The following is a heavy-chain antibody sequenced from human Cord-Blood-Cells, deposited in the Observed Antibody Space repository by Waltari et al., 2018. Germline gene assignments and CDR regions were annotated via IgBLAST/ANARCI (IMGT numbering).Heavy chain of an antibody. CDR3: ARGPLVATIDY. Sequence: QVQLQQWGAGLFKPSETLSLPCAVYGGSFRGYYWSWIRQPPGKGREWIGEINNSGSTNYNPSLKSRVTISVDTSKNQFSLKLSSVTAADTAVYYCARGPLVATIDYWGQGTLVTVSS. V-gene: IGHV4-34*01. CDR2: INNSGST. CDR1: GGSFRGYY. D-gene: IGHD5-12*01. J-gene: IGHJ4*02.